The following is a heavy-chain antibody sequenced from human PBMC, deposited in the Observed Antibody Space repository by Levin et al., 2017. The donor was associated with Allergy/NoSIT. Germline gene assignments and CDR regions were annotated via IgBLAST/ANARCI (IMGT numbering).Heavy chain of an antibody. CDR3: ARDLVGYSYGYEGQYYYGMDV. J-gene: IGHJ6*02. D-gene: IGHD5-18*01. Sequence: SVKVSCKASGGTFSSYAISWVRQAPGQGLEWMGGIIPIFGTANYAQKFQGRVTITADESTSTAYMELSSLRSEDTAVYYCARDLVGYSYGYEGQYYYGMDVWGQGTTVTVSS. V-gene: IGHV1-69*13. CDR2: IIPIFGTA. CDR1: GGTFSSYA.